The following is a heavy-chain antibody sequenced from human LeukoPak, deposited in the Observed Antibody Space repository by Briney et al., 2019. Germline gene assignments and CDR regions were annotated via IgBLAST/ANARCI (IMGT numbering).Heavy chain of an antibody. CDR2: ISYDGSNK. Sequence: GGSLRLSCAASGFTFSSYAMHWVRQAPGKGLEWVAVISYDGSNKYYADSVKGRFTISRDNAKNSLYLQMNSLRAEDTAVYYCARDHYYDILTSHYYYYGMDVWGQGTTVTVSS. CDR3: ARDHYYDILTSHYYYYGMDV. J-gene: IGHJ6*02. CDR1: GFTFSSYA. D-gene: IGHD3-9*01. V-gene: IGHV3-30-3*01.